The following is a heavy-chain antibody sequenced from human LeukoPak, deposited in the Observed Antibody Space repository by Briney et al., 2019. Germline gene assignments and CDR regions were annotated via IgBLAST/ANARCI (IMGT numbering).Heavy chain of an antibody. CDR3: AKDHALITGTTNGYFQH. J-gene: IGHJ1*01. CDR1: GFTFDDYA. V-gene: IGHV3-9*01. Sequence: GGSLRLSCAASGFTFDDYAMHWVRQAPGKGLEWGSGISWNSGSIGYADSVKGRFTISRDNAKNSLYLQMNSLRAEDTALYYCAKDHALITGTTNGYFQHWGQGTLVTVSS. CDR2: ISWNSGSI. D-gene: IGHD1-7*01.